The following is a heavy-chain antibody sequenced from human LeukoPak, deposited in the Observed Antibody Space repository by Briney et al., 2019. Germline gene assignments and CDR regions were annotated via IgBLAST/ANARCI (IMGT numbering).Heavy chain of an antibody. D-gene: IGHD7-27*01. V-gene: IGHV3-23*01. Sequence: GGSLRLSCAASGFTFSSYAMSWVRQAPGKGLEWVSAISGSPGSTYYADSVKGRFTISRDNSKNSLYLQMNSLRAEDTAVYYCARSELGCYYHYMDAWGKGTTVTVSS. CDR3: ARSELGCYYHYMDA. J-gene: IGHJ6*03. CDR1: GFTFSSYA. CDR2: ISGSPGST.